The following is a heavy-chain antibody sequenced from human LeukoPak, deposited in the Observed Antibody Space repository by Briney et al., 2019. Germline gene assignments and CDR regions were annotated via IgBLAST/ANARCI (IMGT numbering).Heavy chain of an antibody. CDR2: IYYSGST. D-gene: IGHD2-2*01. Sequence: SETLSLTCTVSGGSISSGDYYWSWIRQPPGKGLEWIGYIYYSGSTYYNPSLKSRVTISVDTSKNQFSLKLSSVTAADTAVYYCARARGCSSTSCYGHFDYWGQGTLVTVSS. J-gene: IGHJ4*02. CDR1: GGSISSGDYY. V-gene: IGHV4-30-4*01. CDR3: ARARGCSSTSCYGHFDY.